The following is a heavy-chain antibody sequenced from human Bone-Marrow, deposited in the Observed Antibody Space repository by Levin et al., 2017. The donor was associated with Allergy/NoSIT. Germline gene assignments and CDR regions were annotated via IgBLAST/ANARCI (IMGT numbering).Heavy chain of an antibody. J-gene: IGHJ5*02. CDR1: GFTFSSSW. D-gene: IGHD2/OR15-2a*01. V-gene: IGHV3-74*01. Sequence: PGGSLRLSCAASGFTFSSSWMHWVRHVPGKGLVWVSRLDSDGGGTTYADSVKGRFTISRDNAKNTLYLQMNSLRAEDTAVYFCARGAPHLLLDHWGQGTLVTGAS. CDR3: ARGAPHLLLDH. CDR2: LDSDGGGT.